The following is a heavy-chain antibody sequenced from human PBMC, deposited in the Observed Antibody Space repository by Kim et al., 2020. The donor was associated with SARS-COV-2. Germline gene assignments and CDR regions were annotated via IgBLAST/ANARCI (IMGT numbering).Heavy chain of an antibody. D-gene: IGHD1-20*01. V-gene: IGHV4-59*01. J-gene: IGHJ3*02. CDR3: ARVVTGTTWSAFDI. Sequence: NPSLQSRGTISVDTSKNQFSLKLSSVTAADTAVYYCARVVTGTTWSAFDIWGQGTMVTVSS.